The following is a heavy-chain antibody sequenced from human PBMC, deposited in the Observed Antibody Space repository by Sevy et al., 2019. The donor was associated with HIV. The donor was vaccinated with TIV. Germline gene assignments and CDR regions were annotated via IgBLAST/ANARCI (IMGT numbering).Heavy chain of an antibody. J-gene: IGHJ4*02. CDR2: IFSSGST. CDR1: GFTVNDKY. CDR3: VSLFWSDLSGWSYFDY. Sequence: GGSLRLSCAISGFTVNDKYIIWVRQAPGKGLEWVSVIFSSGSTYYGDSAKGGFTISRDNSKNTVELQMNSVRAEATAVYYGVSLFWSDLSGWSYFDYWGQGTLVTVSS. D-gene: IGHD6-19*01. V-gene: IGHV3-66*02.